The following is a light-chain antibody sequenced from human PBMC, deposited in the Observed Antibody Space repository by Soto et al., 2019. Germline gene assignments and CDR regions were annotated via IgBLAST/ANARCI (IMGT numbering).Light chain of an antibody. V-gene: IGLV2-11*01. J-gene: IGLJ1*01. Sequence: QSVLTQPRSVSGSPGQSVTISCTGTSSDVGGYNYVSWYQQHPGKAPKLMIYDVSKRPSGVPDRFSGSKSGNTASLTISGLQAEYEADYYCCSYAGSYTYVFGTGTQLTVL. CDR2: DVS. CDR3: CSYAGSYTYV. CDR1: SSDVGGYNY.